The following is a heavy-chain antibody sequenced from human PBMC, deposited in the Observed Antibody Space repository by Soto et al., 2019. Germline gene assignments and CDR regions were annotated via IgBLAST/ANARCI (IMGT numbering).Heavy chain of an antibody. V-gene: IGHV4-59*01. D-gene: IGHD5-12*01. CDR1: GGSISSYY. CDR3: ARDSKRGYSGYDQLAY. J-gene: IGHJ4*02. Sequence: PSETLSLTCTVSGGSISSYYWSWIRQPPGKGLEWIGYIYYSGSTNSNPSLKSRVTISVDTSKNQFSLKLSSVTAADTAVYYCARDSKRGYSGYDQLAYWGQGTLVTGSS. CDR2: IYYSGST.